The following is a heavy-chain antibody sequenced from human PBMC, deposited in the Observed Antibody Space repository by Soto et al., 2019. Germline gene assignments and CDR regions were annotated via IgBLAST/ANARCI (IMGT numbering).Heavy chain of an antibody. Sequence: GGSLRLSCAVSGFNVMSYWMSWVRQAPGKGLEWVASIKDDGSEIYYLQSVRGRFTISRDSAGNALHLAMNYLSAEDTGVYFCARDIGFDYVNWGQGTLVTV. CDR2: IKDDGSEI. D-gene: IGHD3-16*01. V-gene: IGHV3-7*01. J-gene: IGHJ4*02. CDR3: ARDIGFDYVN. CDR1: GFNVMSYW.